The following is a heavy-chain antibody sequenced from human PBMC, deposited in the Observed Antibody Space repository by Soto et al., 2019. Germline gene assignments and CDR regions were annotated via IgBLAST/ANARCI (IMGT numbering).Heavy chain of an antibody. V-gene: IGHV1-8*01. J-gene: IGHJ4*02. CDR2: MNPNSGNT. D-gene: IGHD6-13*01. Sequence: QVPLVQSGAEVKKPGASVKVSCKASGYTFTSYDINWVRQATGQGLEWMGWMNPNSGNTGYAQKFQGRVTMTRNTSISTAYMELSSLRSEDTAVYYCARGTGYSSSDTAVGFDYWGQGTLVTVSS. CDR1: GYTFTSYD. CDR3: ARGTGYSSSDTAVGFDY.